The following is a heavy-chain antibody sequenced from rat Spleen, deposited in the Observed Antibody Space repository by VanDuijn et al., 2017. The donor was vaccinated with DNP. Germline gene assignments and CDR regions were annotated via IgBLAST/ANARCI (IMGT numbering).Heavy chain of an antibody. J-gene: IGHJ4*01. V-gene: IGHV5-31*01. CDR3: AKHLDA. CDR2: LTSSADVT. Sequence: EVQLVESGGDLVQSGRSLKLSCVASGFTFNVYWMTWIRQVPGKGLEWVASLTSSADVTYYSASVKGRFTISRDNTENTVYLQMNNLRSDDTATYYCAKHLDAWGQGTSVTVSS. CDR1: GFTFNVYW.